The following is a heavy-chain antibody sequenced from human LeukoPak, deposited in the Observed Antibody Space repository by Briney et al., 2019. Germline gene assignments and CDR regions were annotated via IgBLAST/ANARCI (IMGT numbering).Heavy chain of an antibody. V-gene: IGHV1-2*02. CDR3: ARDGLGGSGAFDI. D-gene: IGHD3-16*01. CDR2: INPDSGGT. J-gene: IGHJ3*02. Sequence: EASVKVSCKASGYTFTGYYIHWVRQAPGQGLEWMGWINPDSGGTNYAQKFQGRVTMTRDTSISTAYMELSRLRSDDTAVYYCARDGLGGSGAFDIWGQGTMVTVSS. CDR1: GYTFTGYY.